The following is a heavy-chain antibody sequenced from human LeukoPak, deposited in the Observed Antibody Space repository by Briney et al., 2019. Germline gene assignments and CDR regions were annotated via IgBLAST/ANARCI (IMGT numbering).Heavy chain of an antibody. CDR3: ARDMVGAVQDY. D-gene: IGHD1-26*01. Sequence: PGGSLRLSCAASGFTFSDYYMSWIRQAPGKGLEWVSYISGSSSTIYYADSVKGRFTISRDNAKNSLYLQMISLRAEDTAVYYCARDMVGAVQDYWGQGTLVIVSS. J-gene: IGHJ4*02. V-gene: IGHV3-11*01. CDR1: GFTFSDYY. CDR2: ISGSSSTI.